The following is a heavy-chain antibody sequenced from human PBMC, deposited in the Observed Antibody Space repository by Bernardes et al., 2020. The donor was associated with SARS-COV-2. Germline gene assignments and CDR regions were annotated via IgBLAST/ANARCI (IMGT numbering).Heavy chain of an antibody. CDR2: ISGSGGST. J-gene: IGHJ4*02. D-gene: IGHD2-2*01. V-gene: IGHV3-23*01. CDR3: AKFRGYCSSTSCGTGFDY. CDR1: GCTFTSYA. Sequence: SMRLSRAASGCTFTSYAMSWVRHAPVKGLEWVSAISGSGGSTYYADSVKGRFTISRDNSKNTLYLQMNSLRAEDMAVYYCAKFRGYCSSTSCGTGFDYWGQGTLVTVSS.